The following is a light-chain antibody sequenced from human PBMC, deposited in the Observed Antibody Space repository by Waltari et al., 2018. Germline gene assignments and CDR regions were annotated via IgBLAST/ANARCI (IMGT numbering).Light chain of an antibody. J-gene: IGKJ4*01. CDR1: QGISSY. CDR3: QQVNGYPLT. CDR2: AAS. V-gene: IGKV1-9*01. Sequence: IQLNQSQSFLSASVGDRVTITCRARQGISSYLVRYQQKPGKAPKVLISAASTLPTGVPSRFSGSGSWTEFTLTISSLQPEDFATYYCQQVNGYPLTFGGGTKVEIK.